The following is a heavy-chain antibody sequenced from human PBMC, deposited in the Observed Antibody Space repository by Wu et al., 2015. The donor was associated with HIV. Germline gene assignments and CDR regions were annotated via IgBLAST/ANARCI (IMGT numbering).Heavy chain of an antibody. Sequence: QVQLVQSGAEVKKPGSSVKVSCKASGATISSYAVSWVRLAPGEGLEWMGGIIPIFGTPKYTQKFQDRVTITSDESTSTSYMELNSLRSEDTAIYYCARSSYCGGDCYSRLDSWGQGTQVTVSS. CDR2: IIPIFGTP. D-gene: IGHD2-21*01. J-gene: IGHJ5*01. V-gene: IGHV1-69*05. CDR1: GATISSYA. CDR3: ARSSYCGGDCYSRLDS.